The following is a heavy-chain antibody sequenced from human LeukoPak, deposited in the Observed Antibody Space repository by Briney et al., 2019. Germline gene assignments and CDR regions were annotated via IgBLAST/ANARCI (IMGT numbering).Heavy chain of an antibody. CDR3: ARGRHSSGWFGFDS. CDR1: GGSISSGDYY. D-gene: IGHD6-19*01. J-gene: IGHJ4*02. V-gene: IGHV4-30-4*01. CDR2: IYYSGST. Sequence: SQTLSLTCTVSGGSISSGDYYWSWIRQPPGKGLEWIGYIYYSGSTYYNPSLKSRVTISVDTSKNQFSLRLISVTAADTAVYYCARGRHSSGWFGFDSWGQGNMVTASS.